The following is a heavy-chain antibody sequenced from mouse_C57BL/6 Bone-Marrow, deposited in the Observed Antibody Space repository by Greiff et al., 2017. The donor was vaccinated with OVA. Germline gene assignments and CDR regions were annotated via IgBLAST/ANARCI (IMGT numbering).Heavy chain of an antibody. CDR2: ICYGGST. Sequence: DVMLVESGPGLAKPSQTLSLTCSVTGYSITSDYWNWIRKFPGNKLEYIGYICYGGSTYYNPSPKSRISITRDTSKHQYYLQLNSGTTEDTATYYCARRGFRHWYFDVWGTGTTVTVSS. V-gene: IGHV3-8*01. CDR1: GYSITSDY. CDR3: ARRGFRHWYFDV. J-gene: IGHJ1*03.